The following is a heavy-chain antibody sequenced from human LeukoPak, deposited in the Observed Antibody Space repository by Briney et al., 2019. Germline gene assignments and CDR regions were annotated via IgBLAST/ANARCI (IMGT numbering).Heavy chain of an antibody. CDR3: ATANYYGSGSYND. V-gene: IGHV1-2*02. CDR2: INPNSGGT. D-gene: IGHD3-10*01. Sequence: ASVKVSCKASGYTFTGYYMHWVRQAPGQGLEWMGWINPNSGGTNYAQKFQGRVTMTRDTSISTAYMELSRLRSDDTAVYYCATANYYGSGSYNDWGQGTLVTASS. CDR1: GYTFTGYY. J-gene: IGHJ4*02.